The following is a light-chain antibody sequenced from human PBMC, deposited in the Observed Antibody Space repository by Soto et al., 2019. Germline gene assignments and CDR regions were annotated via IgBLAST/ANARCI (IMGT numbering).Light chain of an antibody. V-gene: IGLV7-43*01. CDR3: LVCCNGTWV. CDR2: STN. CDR1: TGAVTSDYY. Sequence: QTVVTQEPSLTVSPGGTVTLTCASSTGAVTSDYYANWFQQKPGQVPTTLIYSTNNRHSWTPARFSGSLLGAKAALTLSGVQAEDEADYYCLVCCNGTWVFGGGTKLTVL. J-gene: IGLJ3*02.